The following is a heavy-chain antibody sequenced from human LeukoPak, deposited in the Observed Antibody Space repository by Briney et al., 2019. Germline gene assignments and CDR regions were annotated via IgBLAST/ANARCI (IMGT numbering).Heavy chain of an antibody. J-gene: IGHJ6*03. D-gene: IGHD3-10*01. V-gene: IGHV4-59*01. CDR3: ARAFSGSGSYYSEMLYYYYYMDV. CDR2: IYYSGNT. CDR1: GDSISSYY. Sequence: KPSETLSLTCTVSGDSISSYYWSWIRQPPGKGLEWIGYIYYSGNTKYSPSLKSRVTISVDTSKNQISLKLNSVTAADTAVYYCARAFSGSGSYYSEMLYYYYYMDVWGKGTTVTISS.